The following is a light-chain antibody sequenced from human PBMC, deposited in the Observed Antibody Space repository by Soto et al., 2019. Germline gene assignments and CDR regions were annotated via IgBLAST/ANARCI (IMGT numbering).Light chain of an antibody. CDR1: QGISTF. CDR2: GAS. Sequence: IQLTQSPSSLSAFVGDTVTITCRASQGISTFLAWYQQKPGKAPKLLIYGASALQSGVPSRFGGSGSGTDFTLTISSLQPEDFATYFCQQLNNFPPTFGGGTKVEIK. V-gene: IGKV1-9*01. J-gene: IGKJ4*01. CDR3: QQLNNFPPT.